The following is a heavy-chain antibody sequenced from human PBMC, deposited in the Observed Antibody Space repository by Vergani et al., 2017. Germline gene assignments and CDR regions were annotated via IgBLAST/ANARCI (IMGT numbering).Heavy chain of an antibody. CDR3: ARRCSSTACSGDWYFDL. CDR1: GFTLSSYD. J-gene: IGHJ2*01. CDR2: IGPAGDT. D-gene: IGHD2-2*01. V-gene: IGHV3-13*01. Sequence: EVQLVESGGGLVQPGGSLRLSCAASGFTLSSYDMHWVRQPTGERLEWVSAIGPAGDTYYPDSVKGRFTISRENAKNSLYLQMNTLRARDTAMYYCARRCSSTACSGDWYFDLWGRGTLVTVSS.